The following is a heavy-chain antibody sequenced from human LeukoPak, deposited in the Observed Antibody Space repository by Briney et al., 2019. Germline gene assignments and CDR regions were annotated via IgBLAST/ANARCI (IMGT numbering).Heavy chain of an antibody. V-gene: IGHV3-23*01. Sequence: GGSLRLSCAASGLSFGFYAMSWVRQAPGKGLEWVSSISGGGAGTYYADSVRGRFTISRDNSKNTLYLQMNSLKTEDTAVYYCTRYYDILYYAENWLDPWGQGARVAVSS. J-gene: IGHJ5*02. CDR2: ISGGGAGT. CDR1: GLSFGFYA. CDR3: TRYYDILYYAENWLDP. D-gene: IGHD2-8*01.